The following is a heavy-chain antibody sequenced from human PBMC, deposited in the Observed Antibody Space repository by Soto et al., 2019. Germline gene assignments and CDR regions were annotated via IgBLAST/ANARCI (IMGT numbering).Heavy chain of an antibody. V-gene: IGHV1-69*04. CDR1: GGTFSSYT. D-gene: IGHD2-15*01. Sequence: SVKVSCKASGGTFSSYTISWVRQAPGQGLEWMGRIIPILGIANYAQKFQGRVTITADKSTSTAYMELSSLRSEDTAVCYCARDPGYCSGGSCYPTHHSRINWFDPWGQGTLVTVSS. CDR2: IIPILGIA. CDR3: ARDPGYCSGGSCYPTHHSRINWFDP. J-gene: IGHJ5*02.